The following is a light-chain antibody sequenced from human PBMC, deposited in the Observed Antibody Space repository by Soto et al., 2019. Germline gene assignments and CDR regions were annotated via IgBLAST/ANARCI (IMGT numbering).Light chain of an antibody. CDR1: QGISPY. J-gene: IGKJ1*01. Sequence: QVKLSPFALSASVRDRVTITCRAGQGISPYLAWYQQKSGKPPKRLIYAASSLESGVPSRFSGSGCGTEFTLTISSLQPEDVATYCCQHSECQLWTFGQGT. V-gene: IGKV1-17*01. CDR2: AAS. CDR3: QHSECQLWT.